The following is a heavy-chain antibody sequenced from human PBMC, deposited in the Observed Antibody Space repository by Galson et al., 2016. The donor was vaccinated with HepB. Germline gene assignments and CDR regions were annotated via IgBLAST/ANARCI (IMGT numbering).Heavy chain of an antibody. CDR3: ARDQSGAAPPSDY. V-gene: IGHV3-74*01. CDR2: VNRDGSNT. J-gene: IGHJ4*02. Sequence: SLRLSCAASGFTFSTYWMHWVRQAPGKGLVWVSRVNRDGSNTIYADSVKGRFTISRDNAKDTLYLEMNSLRAEDTAVYYCARDQSGAAPPSDYWGQRTLVTFSS. D-gene: IGHD6-13*01. CDR1: GFTFSTYW.